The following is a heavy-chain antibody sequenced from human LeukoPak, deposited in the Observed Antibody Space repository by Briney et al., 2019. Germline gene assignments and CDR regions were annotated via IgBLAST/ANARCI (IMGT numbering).Heavy chain of an antibody. CDR2: IYHSGST. CDR1: GGSIRSGGYS. D-gene: IGHD3-10*01. V-gene: IGHV4-30-2*01. Sequence: SETLSLTCAVSGGSIRSGGYSWSWIRQPPGKGLEWIGYIYHSGSTYYNPSLKSRVTISVDRSKNQFSLKLSSVTAADTAVYYCARGSAMVRGVISAFDIWGQGTMVTVSS. CDR3: ARGSAMVRGVISAFDI. J-gene: IGHJ3*02.